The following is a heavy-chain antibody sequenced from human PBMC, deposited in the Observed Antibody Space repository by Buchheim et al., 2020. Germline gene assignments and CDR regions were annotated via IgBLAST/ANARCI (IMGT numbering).Heavy chain of an antibody. CDR2: IDPRDSDI. CDR3: ARGGGSSVSLDL. V-gene: IGHV5-10-1*03. J-gene: IGHJ5*02. CDR1: GYTFSSYW. D-gene: IGHD2-2*01. Sequence: EVQLVQSGAEVKKPRESLRISCKGSGYTFSSYWISWVRQMPGKGLEWMGRIDPRDSDIKYSPSFHGHVTISADKSITTAYLQWSSLQVSDTAIYYCARGGGSSVSLDLWGQGTL.